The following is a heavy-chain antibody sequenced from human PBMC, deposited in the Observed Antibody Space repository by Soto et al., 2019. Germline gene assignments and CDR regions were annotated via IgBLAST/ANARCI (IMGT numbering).Heavy chain of an antibody. V-gene: IGHV3-48*01. CDR1: GFTFSSYS. J-gene: IGHJ4*02. CDR3: ARDRGADFDY. D-gene: IGHD3-10*01. CDR2: ISSSSSTI. Sequence: PGGSLRLSCVASGFTFSSYSMNWVRQAPGKGLEWVSYISSSSSTIYYADSVKGRFTISRDNAKNSLYLQVNSPRAEDTAVYYCARDRGADFDYWGQGTLVTVSS.